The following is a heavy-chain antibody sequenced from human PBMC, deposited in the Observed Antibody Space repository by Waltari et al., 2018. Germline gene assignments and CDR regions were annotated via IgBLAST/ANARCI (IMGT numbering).Heavy chain of an antibody. CDR3: ARSSSSWGCDY. CDR2: IDYSGST. D-gene: IGHD7-27*01. J-gene: IGHJ4*02. Sequence: QVQLQESGPGLVKPSQTLSLTCTVSGGSISSGGYYWSWIRQHPGKGLEWIGYIDYSGSTYYNPSLKIRVTISVDTSKNQFALKLSSVTAADTAVYYCARSSSSWGCDYWGQGTLVTVSS. CDR1: GGSISSGGYY. V-gene: IGHV4-31*03.